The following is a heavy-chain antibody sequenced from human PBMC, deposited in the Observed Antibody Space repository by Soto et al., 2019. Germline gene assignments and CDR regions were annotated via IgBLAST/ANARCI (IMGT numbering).Heavy chain of an antibody. CDR2: IYYSGST. CDR3: ARVLLLATIFGVVTQAGY. CDR1: GGSISSGDYY. V-gene: IGHV4-30-4*01. D-gene: IGHD3-3*01. J-gene: IGHJ4*02. Sequence: SETLSLTCTVSGGSISSGDYYWSWIRQPPGKGLEWIGYIYYSGSTYYNPSLKSRVTISVDTSKNQFSLKLSSVTAADTAVYYCARVLLLATIFGVVTQAGYWGQGTLVTVSS.